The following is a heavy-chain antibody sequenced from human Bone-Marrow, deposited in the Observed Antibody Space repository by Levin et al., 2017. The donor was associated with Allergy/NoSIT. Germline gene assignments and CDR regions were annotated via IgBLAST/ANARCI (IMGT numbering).Heavy chain of an antibody. CDR1: GFTFSDYS. D-gene: IGHD3-10*01. J-gene: IGHJ3*02. CDR2: ISSRGNTI. V-gene: IGHV3-48*04. Sequence: GESLKISCAASGFTFSDYSMNWVRQAPGKGLEWVSYISSRGNTIFYADSVKGRFTISRDNAKNSLYLQMNSLRAEDTAMYYCARDLVVRGLIAFDIWGQGTMVTVSS. CDR3: ARDLVVRGLIAFDI.